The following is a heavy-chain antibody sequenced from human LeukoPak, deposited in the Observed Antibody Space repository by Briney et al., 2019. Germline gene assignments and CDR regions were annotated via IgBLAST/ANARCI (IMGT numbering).Heavy chain of an antibody. J-gene: IGHJ6*03. CDR2: INHSGST. CDR3: ARGQVKYQLLSTYYYYYYMDV. V-gene: IGHV4-34*01. Sequence: SETLSLTCAVYGGSFSGYYWSWIRQPPGKGLEWIGEINHSGSTNYNPFLKSRVTISVDTSKNQFSLKLSSVTAADTAVYYCARGQVKYQLLSTYYYYYYMDVWGKGTTVTVSS. D-gene: IGHD2-2*01. CDR1: GGSFSGYY.